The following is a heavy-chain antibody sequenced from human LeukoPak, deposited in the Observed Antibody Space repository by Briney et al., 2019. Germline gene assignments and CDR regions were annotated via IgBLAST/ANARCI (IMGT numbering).Heavy chain of an antibody. CDR2: IYYSGST. CDR1: GGPISSSSYY. D-gene: IGHD1-26*01. Sequence: SETLSLTCTVSGGPISSSSYYWGWIRQPPGKGLEWIGSIYYSGSTYYNPSLKSRVTISVDTSKNQFSLKLTSVTAADTAVYYCARAKGSGSLSYMDVWGKGTTVTVSS. V-gene: IGHV4-39*07. CDR3: ARAKGSGSLSYMDV. J-gene: IGHJ6*03.